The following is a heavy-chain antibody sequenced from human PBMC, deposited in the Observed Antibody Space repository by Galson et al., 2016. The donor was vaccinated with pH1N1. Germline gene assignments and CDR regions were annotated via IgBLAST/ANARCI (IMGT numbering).Heavy chain of an antibody. CDR1: GGSISSGSYY. V-gene: IGHV4-61*10. Sequence: SETLSLTCTVSGGSISSGSYYCSWIRQPAGKGLEWIGYIYSGSTNYNPSLKSRVTISVDTSKNQFSLKLSSVTAADTAVYYCAGVRHEWELGGNYFDYWGQGTLVTVSS. CDR3: AGVRHEWELGGNYFDY. J-gene: IGHJ4*02. D-gene: IGHD1-26*01. CDR2: IYSGST.